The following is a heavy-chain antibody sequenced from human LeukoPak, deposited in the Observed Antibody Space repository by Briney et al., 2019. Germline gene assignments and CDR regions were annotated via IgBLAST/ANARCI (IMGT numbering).Heavy chain of an antibody. CDR3: AKDVGGSSSDY. CDR1: GFTFSDYG. CDR2: IRYDGSHK. J-gene: IGHJ4*02. Sequence: EESLRLSCAASGFTFSDYGMLWVRQAPGKGLEWVAFIRYDGSHKYYADSWRGRVTISRDNSNNTLYLQMSSLRVEDTAVYYCAKDVGGSSSDYWGQGTLVTVSS. D-gene: IGHD6-13*01. V-gene: IGHV3-30*02.